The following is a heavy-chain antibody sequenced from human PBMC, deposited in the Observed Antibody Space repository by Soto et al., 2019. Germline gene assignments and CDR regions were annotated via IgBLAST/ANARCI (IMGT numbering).Heavy chain of an antibody. D-gene: IGHD2-2*01. Sequence: VQLVESGGGLVQPGGSLRLSCAASGFTFSSYAMNWVRQAPGKGLEWVALISYDGISKYYADSVKGRFTISRDSSKNTLYLQMNSLGAADTAVYYCGRCSSTSCHLGSDYWGQGTLVTVSS. CDR2: ISYDGISK. CDR3: GRCSSTSCHLGSDY. CDR1: GFTFSSYA. V-gene: IGHV3-30-3*01. J-gene: IGHJ4*02.